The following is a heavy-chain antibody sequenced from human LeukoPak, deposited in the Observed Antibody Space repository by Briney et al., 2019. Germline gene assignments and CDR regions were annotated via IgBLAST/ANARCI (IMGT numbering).Heavy chain of an antibody. CDR3: AKAPGAPSNWFDP. Sequence: GGSLRLSCAASGFAFSDYYMSWIRQAPGKGLAWVSYISSSGSTIYYADSVKGRFTISRDNAKNSLYLRMNSLRAEDTAVYYCAKAPGAPSNWFDPWGQGTLVTVSS. V-gene: IGHV3-11*01. CDR1: GFAFSDYY. J-gene: IGHJ5*02. D-gene: IGHD3-10*01. CDR2: ISSSGSTI.